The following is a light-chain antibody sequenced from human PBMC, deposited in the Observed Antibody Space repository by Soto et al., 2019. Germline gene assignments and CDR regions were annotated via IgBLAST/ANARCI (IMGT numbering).Light chain of an antibody. Sequence: EIVMTQSPATLSVSPGERATLSCRASQSVSSNLAWYQQKPGQAPRLLIYGASTRATGIPARFSGGGSGTEFTLTISSLQSEDFAVYYCQRYNNWPPATFGQGTKLEIK. J-gene: IGKJ2*01. CDR3: QRYNNWPPAT. V-gene: IGKV3-15*01. CDR2: GAS. CDR1: QSVSSN.